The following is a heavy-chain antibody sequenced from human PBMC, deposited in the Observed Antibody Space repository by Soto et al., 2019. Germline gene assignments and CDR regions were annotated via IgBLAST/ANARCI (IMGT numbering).Heavy chain of an antibody. V-gene: IGHV3-48*02. CDR1: GFTFSGYS. CDR3: ARSPGVHDPSLD. Sequence: EVQLVESGGGLVQPGGSLRLSCEASGFTFSGYSMNWVRQAPGKGLEWVSYIRSSSSTIYYADSVKGRFTVSRDNAKNSLYLQMNSLRDEDTAVYYCARSPGVHDPSLDWGQGTLVTVSS. CDR2: IRSSSSTI. J-gene: IGHJ1*01. D-gene: IGHD2-2*01.